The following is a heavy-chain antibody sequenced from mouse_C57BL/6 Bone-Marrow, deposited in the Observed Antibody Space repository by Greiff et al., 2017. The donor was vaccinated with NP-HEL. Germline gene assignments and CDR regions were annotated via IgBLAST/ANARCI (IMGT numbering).Heavy chain of an antibody. CDR3: ARDAGYGDFDY. V-gene: IGHV7-1*01. Sequence: EVHLVESGGGLVQSGRSLRLSCATSGFTFSDFYMEWVRQAPGKGLEWIAASRNKANDYTTEYSASVKGRFIVSRDTSQSILYLQMKALRAEDTAIYYCARDAGYGDFDYWGQGTTLTVSS. CDR2: SRNKANDYTT. D-gene: IGHD1-1*01. J-gene: IGHJ2*01. CDR1: GFTFSDFY.